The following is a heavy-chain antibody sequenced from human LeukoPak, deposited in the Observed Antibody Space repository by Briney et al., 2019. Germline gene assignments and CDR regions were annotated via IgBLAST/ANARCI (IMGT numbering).Heavy chain of an antibody. CDR2: IIGDGSIT. CDR1: GFSFSRHW. J-gene: IGHJ1*01. D-gene: IGHD2-21*02. Sequence: GGSLRLFWEASGFSFSRHWMHWVRQAPGKGLVWVSRIIGDGSITSYADSVKGRFTISRDNAKNTVHLQMNSLRVEDTAVYYCAREGSGVVTLDHWGQGTLVTVSS. CDR3: AREGSGVVTLDH. V-gene: IGHV3-74*01.